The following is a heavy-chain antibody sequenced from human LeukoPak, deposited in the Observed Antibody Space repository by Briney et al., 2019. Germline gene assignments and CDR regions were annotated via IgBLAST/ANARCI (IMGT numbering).Heavy chain of an antibody. Sequence: SETLSLTCTVSGGSLSSSSFYWGWIHQPPGKGLGWIGGIYYSGSTYYNASLKSGATISVDTSKTQVPLKLSSVTGADTAVYYCARAGTGFDPGGQGTLVTVSS. D-gene: IGHD6-19*01. CDR2: IYYSGST. V-gene: IGHV4-39*01. J-gene: IGHJ5*02. CDR3: ARAGTGFDP. CDR1: GGSLSSSSFY.